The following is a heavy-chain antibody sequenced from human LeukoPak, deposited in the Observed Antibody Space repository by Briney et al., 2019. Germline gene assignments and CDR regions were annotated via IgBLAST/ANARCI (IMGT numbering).Heavy chain of an antibody. CDR2: IIPIFETA. CDR1: GYTFTSYG. D-gene: IGHD2-2*01. J-gene: IGHJ3*02. CDR3: VRLLISSSTLNAFDI. V-gene: IGHV1-69*13. Sequence: SVKVSCKASGYTFTSYGISWVRQAPGQGLEWMGGIIPIFETANYAQSFQGRVTFTADESTSTAYMELSSLRSEDTAVYYCVRLLISSSTLNAFDIWGQGTMVTVSS.